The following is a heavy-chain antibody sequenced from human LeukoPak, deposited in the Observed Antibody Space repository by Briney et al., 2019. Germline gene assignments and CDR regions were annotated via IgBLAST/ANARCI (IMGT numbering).Heavy chain of an antibody. CDR3: ARGQYRRDY. Sequence: SETLSLTCAVYGGSFSGYYWSWLRQPPGKGLEWIAEINHSGSTNYNPSLKSRVTISVDTSKNQFSLKLSPVTAADTAVYYCARGQYRRDYWGQGTLVTVSS. CDR1: GGSFSGYY. J-gene: IGHJ4*02. D-gene: IGHD5-18*01. V-gene: IGHV4-34*01. CDR2: INHSGST.